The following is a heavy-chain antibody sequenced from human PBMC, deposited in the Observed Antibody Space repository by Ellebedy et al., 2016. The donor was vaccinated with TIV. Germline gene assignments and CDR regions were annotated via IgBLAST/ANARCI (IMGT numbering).Heavy chain of an antibody. V-gene: IGHV4-61*01. CDR3: AGGGLSGFGQHFDY. Sequence: SETLSLXXSVSGASVNSGTYSWNWFRQPPGKGLEWIGYMYNSGRSNYNPSLKSRVTISVDSSKDQFSLDLQSVTAVDTGLYCCAGGGLSGFGQHFDYWGQGTLVTVS. D-gene: IGHD3-9*01. J-gene: IGHJ4*02. CDR2: MYNSGRS. CDR1: GASVNSGTYS.